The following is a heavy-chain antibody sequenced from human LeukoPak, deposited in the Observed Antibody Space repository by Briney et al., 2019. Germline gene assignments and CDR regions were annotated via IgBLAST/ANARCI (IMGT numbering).Heavy chain of an antibody. Sequence: SETLSLTCTVSGGSISSYYWSWIRQPAGKGLEWIGRIYTSGSTNYNPSLKSRVTMSVDTSKNQFSLKLGSVTAADTAVYYCARVGGYYYGSGRPYYYYGMDVWGQGTTVTVSS. J-gene: IGHJ6*02. D-gene: IGHD3-10*01. CDR1: GGSISSYY. V-gene: IGHV4-4*07. CDR3: ARVGGYYYGSGRPYYYYGMDV. CDR2: IYTSGST.